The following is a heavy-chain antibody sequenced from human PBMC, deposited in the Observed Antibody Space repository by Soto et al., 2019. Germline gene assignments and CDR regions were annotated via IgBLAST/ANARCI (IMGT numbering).Heavy chain of an antibody. D-gene: IGHD1-1*01. CDR2: INPNNGAT. J-gene: IGHJ5*02. V-gene: IGHV1-2*02. CDR1: RYIFTAYF. Sequence: QVQLVQSGAEVKKPGASVKVSCKAPRYIFTAYFMHWVRQAPGQGLEWMGWINPNNGATHYGLSFKGRVTMTSDTSIRTAYMELSSLRSDDTAVYYCASHDPGARFDPWGQGTLVIVSS. CDR3: ASHDPGARFDP.